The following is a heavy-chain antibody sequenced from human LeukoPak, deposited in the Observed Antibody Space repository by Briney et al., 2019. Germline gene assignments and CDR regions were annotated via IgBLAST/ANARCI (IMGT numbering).Heavy chain of an antibody. CDR2: ISGSGGST. V-gene: IGHV3-23*01. CDR1: GFTLSSYA. Sequence: PGGSLRLSCAASGFTLSSYAMSWVRQAPGKGLEWVSAISGSGGSTYYAGSVKGRFTISRDNSKNTLYLQMNSLRAEDTAVYYCAKYLPTRDSSGYYPLYYFDYRGQGTLVTVSS. CDR3: AKYLPTRDSSGYYPLYYFDY. D-gene: IGHD3-22*01. J-gene: IGHJ4*02.